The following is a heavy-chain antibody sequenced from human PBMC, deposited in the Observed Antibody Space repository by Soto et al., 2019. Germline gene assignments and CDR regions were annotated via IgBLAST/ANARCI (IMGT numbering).Heavy chain of an antibody. CDR1: GYTFTSYG. CDR3: ARDGPHYDILTGSGGSDAFDI. Sequence: ASVKVSCKASGYTFTSYGIIWVRQAPGQGLEWMGWISAYNGNTNYAQKLQGRVTMTTDTSTSTAYMELRSLRSDDTAVYYCARDGPHYDILTGSGGSDAFDIWGQGTMVTVS. V-gene: IGHV1-18*01. CDR2: ISAYNGNT. D-gene: IGHD3-9*01. J-gene: IGHJ3*02.